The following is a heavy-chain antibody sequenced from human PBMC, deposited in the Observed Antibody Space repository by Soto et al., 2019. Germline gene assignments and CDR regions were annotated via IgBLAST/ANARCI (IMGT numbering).Heavy chain of an antibody. CDR3: ARDYGDYDFLDY. V-gene: IGHV3-30-3*01. J-gene: IGHJ4*02. D-gene: IGHD4-17*01. Sequence: QVQLVESGGGVVQPGRSLRLSCAASGFTFSSYAMHWVRQAPGKGLEWVAVLSYDGSDKYYADSAKGRFTLSRDNSKNTLYLQMNSLRAEDTAVYYCARDYGDYDFLDYWGQGTLVTVSS. CDR2: LSYDGSDK. CDR1: GFTFSSYA.